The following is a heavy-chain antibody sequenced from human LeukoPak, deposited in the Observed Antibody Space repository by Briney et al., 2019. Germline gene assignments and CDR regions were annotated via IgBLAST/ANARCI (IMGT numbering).Heavy chain of an antibody. J-gene: IGHJ4*02. CDR1: GFTFSSYS. Sequence: PGGSLRLSCAASGFTFSSYSMNWVRQAPGKGLEWVSSISSSSSYLYYADSVKGRFTISRDNAKNSLYLQMNSLRAEDTAVYYCARSKGSSFRSPFDYWGQGTLVTVSS. V-gene: IGHV3-21*01. CDR2: ISSSSSYL. D-gene: IGHD6-6*01. CDR3: ARSKGSSFRSPFDY.